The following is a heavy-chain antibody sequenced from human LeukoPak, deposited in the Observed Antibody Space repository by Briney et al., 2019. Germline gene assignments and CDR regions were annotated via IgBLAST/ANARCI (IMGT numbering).Heavy chain of an antibody. CDR2: INHSGGT. CDR1: GGSFSGYY. D-gene: IGHD2-2*02. J-gene: IGHJ6*02. V-gene: IGHV4-34*01. Sequence: SETLSLTCAVYGGSFSGYYWSWIRQPPGKGLEWIGEINHSGGTNYNPSLKSRVTISVDTSKNQFSLKLSSVTAADTAVYYCARGLPAAIRPYGMDVWGQGTTVTVSS. CDR3: ARGLPAAIRPYGMDV.